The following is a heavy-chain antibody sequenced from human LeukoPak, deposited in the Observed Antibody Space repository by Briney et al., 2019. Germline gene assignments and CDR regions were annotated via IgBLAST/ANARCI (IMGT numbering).Heavy chain of an antibody. CDR1: GGSISGYY. CDR2: IYTSGST. Sequence: SETLSLTCTVSGGSISGYYWSWIRQPAGKGLEWIGRIYTSGSTNYNPSLKSRVTMSVDTSKNQFSLKLSSVTAADTAVYYCARERACSSTSCYWDYYYYMDVWGKGTTVTVSS. D-gene: IGHD2-2*01. V-gene: IGHV4-4*07. CDR3: ARERACSSTSCYWDYYYYMDV. J-gene: IGHJ6*03.